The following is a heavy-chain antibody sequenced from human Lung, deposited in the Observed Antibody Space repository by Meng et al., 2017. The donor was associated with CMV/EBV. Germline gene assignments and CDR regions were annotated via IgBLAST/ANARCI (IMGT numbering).Heavy chain of an antibody. CDR3: ARYYFSGSSCYTTNWFDP. J-gene: IGHJ5*02. V-gene: IGHV4-59*11. Sequence: SETXSLTCTVSAASISSHYWSWIRQSPGKGLEWIGYMYYSGISNYNPSLGGRATILLDMYKNQFSLKLTSVTAADTAVYFCARYYFSGSSCYTTNWFDPWGQGXQVTVSS. D-gene: IGHD2-15*01. CDR1: AASISSHY. CDR2: MYYSGIS.